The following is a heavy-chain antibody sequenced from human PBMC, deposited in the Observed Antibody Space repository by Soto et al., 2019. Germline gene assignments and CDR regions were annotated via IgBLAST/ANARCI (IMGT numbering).Heavy chain of an antibody. Sequence: GESLKISCKGSGYSFTSYWIGWVRQMPGKGLEWMGIIYPGDSDTRYSPSFQGQVTISADKSISTAYLQWSSLKASDTAMYYCARRGSGYYDSSGSRNWFDPWGQGILVTVSS. CDR1: GYSFTSYW. D-gene: IGHD3-22*01. CDR3: ARRGSGYYDSSGSRNWFDP. CDR2: IYPGDSDT. V-gene: IGHV5-51*01. J-gene: IGHJ5*02.